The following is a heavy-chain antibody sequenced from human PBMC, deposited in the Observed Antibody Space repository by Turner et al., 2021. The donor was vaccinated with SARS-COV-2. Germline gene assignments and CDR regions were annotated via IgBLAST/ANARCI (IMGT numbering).Heavy chain of an antibody. CDR3: ARRSTRLGNWYFDL. Sequence: QLHLQDSCSGLVKLSETLSLICTGSGGSGSSSSNYWCWIRQHPGKVLEWSGSMNKSGSSYKNPAHKSRVTISVDTSKNQFSLKLSSMTAADTAVYYCARRSTRLGNWYFDLWGRGTLVTVSS. D-gene: IGHD1-1*01. V-gene: IGHV4-39*01. CDR2: MNKSGSS. J-gene: IGHJ2*01. CDR1: GGSGSSSSNY.